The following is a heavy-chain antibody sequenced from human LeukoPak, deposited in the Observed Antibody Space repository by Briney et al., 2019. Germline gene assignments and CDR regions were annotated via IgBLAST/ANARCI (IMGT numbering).Heavy chain of an antibody. D-gene: IGHD2-15*01. Sequence: PGGSLRLSCAASGFTFITYTMHWVRQAPGKGLEWVAVISFDGSNKYYTDSVKGRFTVSRDNSKSTVFLQINSLRAEDTAVYHCARDKDDCTGSSCYNFDVWGQGTTVTVSS. CDR2: ISFDGSNK. CDR3: ARDKDDCTGSSCYNFDV. J-gene: IGHJ6*02. CDR1: GFTFITYT. V-gene: IGHV3-30*04.